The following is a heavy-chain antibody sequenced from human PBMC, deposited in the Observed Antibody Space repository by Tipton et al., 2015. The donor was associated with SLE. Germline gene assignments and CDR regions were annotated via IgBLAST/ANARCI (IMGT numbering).Heavy chain of an antibody. CDR2: IYYSGGT. CDR1: GGSISSGGYY. J-gene: IGHJ5*02. D-gene: IGHD3-22*01. Sequence: TLSLTCTVSGGSISSGGYYWSWIRQHPGKGLEWIWYIYYSGGTYYNPSLKSRVTISIDMSKNQFSLTLSSVTAADTAVYYCARRHYYENSGYHSDWFDPWGHGTLVTVRS. CDR3: ARRHYYENSGYHSDWFDP. V-gene: IGHV4-31*03.